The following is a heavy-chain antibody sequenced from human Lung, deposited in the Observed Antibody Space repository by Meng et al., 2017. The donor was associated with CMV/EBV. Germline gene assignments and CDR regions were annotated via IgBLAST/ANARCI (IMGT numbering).Heavy chain of an antibody. D-gene: IGHD3-22*01. CDR1: GFTFSSYW. J-gene: IGHJ4*02. V-gene: IGHV3-74*01. CDR3: ARDHYYDSSGLDY. CDR2: INSDGSST. Sequence: SSAASGFTFSSYWMHWVRQAPGKGLVWVSRINSDGSSTSYADSVKGRFTISRDNAKNTLYLQMNSLRAEDTAVYYCARDHYYDSSGLDYWGQGTLVTVSS.